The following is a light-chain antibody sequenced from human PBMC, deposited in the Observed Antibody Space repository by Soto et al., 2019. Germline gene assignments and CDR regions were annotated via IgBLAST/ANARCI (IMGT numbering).Light chain of an antibody. CDR1: QSISTNY. V-gene: IGKV3-20*01. J-gene: IGKJ5*01. Sequence: EVVLTQSPGTLSLSPGERATLSCRASQSISTNYLAWYQQKPGQAPKLLIYAASSRLTGLPDRFSGSGSGTDFTLTISRLEPEDFALYYCQQYGRTFGQGTRLEIK. CDR3: QQYGRT. CDR2: AAS.